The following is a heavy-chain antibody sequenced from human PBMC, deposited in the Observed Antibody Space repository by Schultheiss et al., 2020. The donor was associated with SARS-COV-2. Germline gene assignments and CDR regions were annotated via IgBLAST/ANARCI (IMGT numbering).Heavy chain of an antibody. J-gene: IGHJ6*03. V-gene: IGHV4-59*08. D-gene: IGHD5-18*01. CDR3: ARLRGYSYGAGLYYYYMDV. CDR1: GGSISSYY. Sequence: SQTLSLTCTVSGGSISSYYWSWIRQPPGKGLEWIGYIYYSGSTNYNPSLKSRVTISVDTSKNQFSLKLSSVTAADTAVYYCARLRGYSYGAGLYYYYMDVWGKGTTVTVSS. CDR2: IYYSGST.